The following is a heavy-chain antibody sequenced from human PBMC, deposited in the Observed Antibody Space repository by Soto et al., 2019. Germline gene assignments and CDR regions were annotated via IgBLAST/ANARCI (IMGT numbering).Heavy chain of an antibody. J-gene: IGHJ4*02. V-gene: IGHV4-31*03. Sequence: SETLSLTCTVSGGSIYTGGFYWSWIRQLPGKGLEWLGYIYYTGSTQYTPSLKSRLTISTDTSDNQFSLRLTSVTAADTAVYYCATSLVTSRTRVDYWGQGALVTVSS. D-gene: IGHD1-26*01. CDR3: ATSLVTSRTRVDY. CDR2: IYYTGST. CDR1: GGSIYTGGFY.